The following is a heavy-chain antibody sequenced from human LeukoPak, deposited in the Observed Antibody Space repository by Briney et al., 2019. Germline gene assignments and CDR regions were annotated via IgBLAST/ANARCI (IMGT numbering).Heavy chain of an antibody. Sequence: SETLSLTYAVYGGSFGPYYWSWIRQPPGKGLEWIGEVNHSGTPNYNPSLKSRVTISIYTSKSQLSLKLTSVTAADTAVYYCARLDSYGRADYWGQGTLVTVSS. J-gene: IGHJ4*02. CDR1: GGSFGPYY. CDR3: ARLDSYGRADY. V-gene: IGHV4-34*01. CDR2: VNHSGTP. D-gene: IGHD4-17*01.